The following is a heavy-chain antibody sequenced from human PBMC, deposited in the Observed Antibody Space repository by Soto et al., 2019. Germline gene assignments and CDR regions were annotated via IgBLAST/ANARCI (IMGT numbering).Heavy chain of an antibody. CDR3: ARGLGYCISTSCNPLDY. CDR1: GFTFSSYG. J-gene: IGHJ4*02. D-gene: IGHD2-2*01. Sequence: QVQLVESGGGVVQPGRSLRLSCAASGFTFSSYGMHWVRQAPGKGLEWVAVISYDGSNKYYADSVKGRFTISRDNSKNTLYLQMNSLRAEDTAVYYCARGLGYCISTSCNPLDYWGQGTLVSVSS. V-gene: IGHV3-30*03. CDR2: ISYDGSNK.